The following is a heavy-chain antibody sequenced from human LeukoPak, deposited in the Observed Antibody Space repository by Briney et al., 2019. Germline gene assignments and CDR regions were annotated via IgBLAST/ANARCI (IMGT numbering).Heavy chain of an antibody. D-gene: IGHD2/OR15-2a*01. Sequence: SETLSLTCTVSVGSISRNYCSWIRRSPGKGLEWIAYMSYCGHSNPNPSLRSRVTTSVDTSKNQFSLRLKTVTAADTAVYYCAMKNDFDSWGQGTLVTVSS. CDR2: MSYCGHS. CDR1: VGSISRNY. J-gene: IGHJ3*02. V-gene: IGHV4-59*01. CDR3: AMKNDFDS.